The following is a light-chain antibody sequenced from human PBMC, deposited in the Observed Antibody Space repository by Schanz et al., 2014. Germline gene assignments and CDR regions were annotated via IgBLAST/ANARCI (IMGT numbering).Light chain of an antibody. V-gene: IGKV3-15*01. Sequence: EIVLTQSPGTLSLSPGERATLSCRASQSVSSNLAWYQQKPGQAPRLLIYGASTRATGIPARFSGSGSGTEFTLTISSLQSEDFAVYYCQQYGSSPLVFGQGTKVEIK. CDR1: QSVSSN. J-gene: IGKJ1*01. CDR2: GAS. CDR3: QQYGSSPLV.